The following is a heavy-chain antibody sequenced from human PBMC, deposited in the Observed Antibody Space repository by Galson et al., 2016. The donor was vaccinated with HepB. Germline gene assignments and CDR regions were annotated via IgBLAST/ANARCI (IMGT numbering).Heavy chain of an antibody. CDR1: GASISVSGYY. J-gene: IGHJ5*02. V-gene: IGHV4-31*03. CDR2: IYYNGNT. D-gene: IGHD6-13*01. Sequence: LTCTVSGASISVSGYYWSWIRQHPGKGLEWIGYIYYNGNTYYNPSLKSRISMSIDKSKNEFSLEMTSVTVADTAVYYCARRRGMGIAATNWFDPWGQGTLVTVSS. CDR3: ARRRGMGIAATNWFDP.